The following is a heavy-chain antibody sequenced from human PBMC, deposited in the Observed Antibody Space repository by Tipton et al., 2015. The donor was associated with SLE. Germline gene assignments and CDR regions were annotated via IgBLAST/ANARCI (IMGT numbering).Heavy chain of an antibody. CDR3: ARGGCSGGSGGSCYPYYYGMDV. Sequence: TLSLTCTVSGGSISSSSYYWGWIRQPPGKGLEWIGSIYYSGSTYYNPSLKSRVTISVDTSKNQFSLKLSSVTAADTAVYYCARGGCSGGSGGSCYPYYYGMDVWGQGTTVTVSS. J-gene: IGHJ6*02. V-gene: IGHV4-39*07. CDR1: GGSISSSSYY. CDR2: IYYSGST. D-gene: IGHD2-15*01.